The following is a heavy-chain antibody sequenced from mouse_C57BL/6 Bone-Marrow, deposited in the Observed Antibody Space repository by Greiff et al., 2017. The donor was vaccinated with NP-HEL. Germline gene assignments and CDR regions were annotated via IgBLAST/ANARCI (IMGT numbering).Heavy chain of an antibody. CDR1: GFTFSDYY. J-gene: IGHJ2*01. CDR3: ARGTTAVAFDY. D-gene: IGHD1-1*01. V-gene: IGHV5-16*01. CDR2: INYDGSST. Sequence: EVQLVESEGGLVQPGSSMKLSCTASGFTFSDYYMAWVRQVPEKGLEWVANINYDGSSTYYLDSLKSRFIISRDNAKNILYLQMSSLKSEDTATYYCARGTTAVAFDYWGQGTTLTVSS.